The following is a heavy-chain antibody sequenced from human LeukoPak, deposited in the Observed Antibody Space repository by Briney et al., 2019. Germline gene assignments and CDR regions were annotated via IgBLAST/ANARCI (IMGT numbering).Heavy chain of an antibody. J-gene: IGHJ4*02. D-gene: IGHD3-10*01. Sequence: GASVKVSCKASGGTFNNYTISWVRQAPGQGLEWMGGIIPIFGTANYAQKFQGRVTITADKSTSTVYMDLSSLRSEDTAVYYCYLWFGEFKGNDYWGQGTLVTVSS. CDR3: YLWFGEFKGNDY. V-gene: IGHV1-69*06. CDR1: GGTFNNYT. CDR2: IIPIFGTA.